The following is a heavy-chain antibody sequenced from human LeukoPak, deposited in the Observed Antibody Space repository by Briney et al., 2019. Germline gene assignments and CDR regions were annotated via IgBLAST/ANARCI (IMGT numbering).Heavy chain of an antibody. CDR1: GGSISSYY. Sequence: SETLSLTCTVSGGSISSYYWSWIRQPPGKGLEWIGYIYYSGRTNYNPSLKSRVTISVDTSKNQFSLKLSSVTAADTAVYYCARALPYYYDSSGYFDYWGQGTLVTVSS. V-gene: IGHV4-59*01. CDR2: IYYSGRT. J-gene: IGHJ4*02. CDR3: ARALPYYYDSSGYFDY. D-gene: IGHD3-22*01.